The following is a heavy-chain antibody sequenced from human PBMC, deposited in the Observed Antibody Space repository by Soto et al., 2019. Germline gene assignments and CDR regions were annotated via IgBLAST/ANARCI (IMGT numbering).Heavy chain of an antibody. Sequence: PGGSLRLSCAASGFTFSDYAMHWVRQAPGKGLEWVAVVSHDERNTHYADYVKGRFTISRDSSKNTVSLEMTSLRAEDTAVYYCAKGGRQWLVTSDFNYWGQGALVTVSS. CDR2: VSHDERNT. V-gene: IGHV3-30*18. J-gene: IGHJ4*02. CDR3: AKGGRQWLVTSDFNY. CDR1: GFTFSDYA. D-gene: IGHD6-19*01.